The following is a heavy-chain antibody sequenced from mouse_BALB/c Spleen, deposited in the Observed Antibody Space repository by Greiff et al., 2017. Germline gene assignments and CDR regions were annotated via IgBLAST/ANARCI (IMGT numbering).Heavy chain of an antibody. CDR3: ARYGYGGGYFDY. V-gene: IGHV3-8*02. Sequence: EVKVVESGPSLVKPSQTLSLTCSVTGDSITSGYWNWIRKFPGNKLEYMGYISYSGSTYYNPSLKSRISITRDTSKNQYYLQLNSVTTEDTATYYCARYGYGGGYFDYWGQGTTLTVSS. D-gene: IGHD2-2*01. J-gene: IGHJ2*01. CDR1: GDSITSGY. CDR2: ISYSGST.